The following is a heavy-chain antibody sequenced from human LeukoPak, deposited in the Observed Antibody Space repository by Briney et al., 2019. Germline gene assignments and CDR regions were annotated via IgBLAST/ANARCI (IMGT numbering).Heavy chain of an antibody. D-gene: IGHD3-9*01. CDR2: IYPGDSDT. CDR1: GYSFTSYW. CDR3: ARRGDDILTRVWFDP. V-gene: IGHV5-51*01. J-gene: IGHJ5*02. Sequence: PGESPKISCKGSGYSFTSYWIGWVRQMPGKGLEWMGIIYPGDSDTRYSPSFQGQVTISADKSISTAYLQWSRLKASDTAMYYCARRGDDILTRVWFDPWGQGALVTVSS.